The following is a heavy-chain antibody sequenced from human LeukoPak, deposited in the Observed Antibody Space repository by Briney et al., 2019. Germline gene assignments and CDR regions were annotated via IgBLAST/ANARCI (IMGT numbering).Heavy chain of an antibody. J-gene: IGHJ4*02. Sequence: ASVKVSCKAFGYTFTGYYMHWVRQAPGQGLEWMGWINPNSGGTNYAQKFQGRVTMTRDTSISTAYMELSRLRSDDTAVYYCARELLVRGVSFDYWGQGTLVTVSS. CDR3: ARELLVRGVSFDY. V-gene: IGHV1-2*02. CDR2: INPNSGGT. D-gene: IGHD3-10*01. CDR1: GYTFTGYY.